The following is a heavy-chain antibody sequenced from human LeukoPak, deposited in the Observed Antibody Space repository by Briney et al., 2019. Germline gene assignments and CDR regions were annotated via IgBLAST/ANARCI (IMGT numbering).Heavy chain of an antibody. CDR1: GFTFSDYY. D-gene: IGHD3-10*01. Sequence: GGSLRHSCAASGFTFSDYYMSWIRQAPGKGLEWVSYISSSGSTIYYADSVKGRFTISRDNAKNSLYLQMNSLRAEDTAVYYCAKVGSGNNYYYYYYMDVWGKGTTVTISS. J-gene: IGHJ6*03. CDR2: ISSSGSTI. V-gene: IGHV3-11*04. CDR3: AKVGSGNNYYYYYYMDV.